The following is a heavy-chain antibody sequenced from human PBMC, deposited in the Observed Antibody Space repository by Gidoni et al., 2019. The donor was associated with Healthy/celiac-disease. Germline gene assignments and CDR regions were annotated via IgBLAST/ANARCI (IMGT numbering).Heavy chain of an antibody. V-gene: IGHV3-21*01. CDR3: ARAHYDFWSGQLAFDI. D-gene: IGHD3-3*01. Sequence: EVQLVESGGGLVKPGGSLRLSCAASGFTFSSYSMNWVRQAPGKGLEWVSSISSSSSYIYYADSVKGRFTISRDNAKNSLYLQMNSLRAEDTAVYYCARAHYDFWSGQLAFDIWGQGTMVTVSS. J-gene: IGHJ3*02. CDR2: ISSSSSYI. CDR1: GFTFSSYS.